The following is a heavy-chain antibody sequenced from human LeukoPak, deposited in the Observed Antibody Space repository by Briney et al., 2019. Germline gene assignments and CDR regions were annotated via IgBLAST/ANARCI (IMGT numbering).Heavy chain of an antibody. D-gene: IGHD6-19*01. V-gene: IGHV3-33*08. CDR3: ARDLGSSGFFDY. CDR1: GFTLSNAW. CDR2: IWYDGSDK. J-gene: IGHJ4*02. Sequence: GGSLRLSCAASGFTLSNAWMNWVRQAPGKGLEWVAIIWYDGSDKYYADSVKGRFTISRDNSRNTLYLQMNSLRAEDTAVYYCARDLGSSGFFDYWGQGTLVTVSP.